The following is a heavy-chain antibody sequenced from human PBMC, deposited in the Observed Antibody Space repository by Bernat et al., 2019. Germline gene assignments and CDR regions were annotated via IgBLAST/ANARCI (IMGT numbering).Heavy chain of an antibody. CDR2: IYSGGTM. Sequence: EVQLVETGGGLIQSGGSLRLSCAASGFTVSTKPMTWVRQAPGSGLEWVSIIYSGGTMYYADSVKGRFSVSRDDSSNTVFLLMNSVRVDDTAVYYCARGASLYVWGQGTTVTFSS. V-gene: IGHV3-53*02. J-gene: IGHJ6*02. CDR3: ARGASLYV. D-gene: IGHD1-26*01. CDR1: GFTVSTKP.